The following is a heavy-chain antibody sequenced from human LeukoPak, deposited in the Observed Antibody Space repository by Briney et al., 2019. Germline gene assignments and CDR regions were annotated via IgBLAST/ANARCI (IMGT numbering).Heavy chain of an antibody. D-gene: IGHD3-3*01. J-gene: IGHJ4*02. CDR2: IYYSGST. Sequence: SETLSLTCSVSGGSITSGTYYWGWIRQPPGKGLEWIASIYYSGSTYYNPSLKSRVTISVDTSKNQFSLKLSSVTAADTAVYYCASRIWSGYYSYFDYWGQGTLVTVSS. V-gene: IGHV4-39*01. CDR1: GGSITSGTYY. CDR3: ASRIWSGYYSYFDY.